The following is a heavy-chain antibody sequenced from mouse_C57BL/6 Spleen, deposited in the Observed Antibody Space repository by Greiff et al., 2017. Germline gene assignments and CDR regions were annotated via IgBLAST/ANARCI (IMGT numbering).Heavy chain of an antibody. D-gene: IGHD1-2*01. V-gene: IGHV5-17*01. CDR3: ARPALDY. J-gene: IGHJ2*01. CDR2: ISSGSSTI. CDR1: GFTFSDYG. Sequence: EVHLVESGGGLVKPGGSLKLSCAASGFTFSDYGMHWVRQAPEKGLEWVAYISSGSSTIYYADTVKGRFTISRDNAKNTLFLHMTRLRSEDTAMYYCARPALDYWGQGTTLTVSS.